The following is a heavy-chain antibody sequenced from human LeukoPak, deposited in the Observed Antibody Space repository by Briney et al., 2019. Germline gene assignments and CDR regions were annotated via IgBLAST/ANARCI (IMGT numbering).Heavy chain of an antibody. CDR1: GFTFSGHG. CDR3: ARISSDSISYYDH. CDR2: INSEGSTI. Sequence: GGSLRLSCAASGFTFSGHGMSWVRQAPGKGLVWVSRINSEGSTISYADSVKGRFTISRDNAKNTLFLQMNSLRAEDTAVYYCARISSDSISYYDHWGQGTLVTVSS. D-gene: IGHD3-22*01. J-gene: IGHJ4*02. V-gene: IGHV3-74*01.